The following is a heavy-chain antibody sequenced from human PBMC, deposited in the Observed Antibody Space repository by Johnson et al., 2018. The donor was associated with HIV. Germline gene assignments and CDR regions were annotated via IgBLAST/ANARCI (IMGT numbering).Heavy chain of an antibody. CDR2: ISYDGSNK. Sequence: QVQLVESGGGVVQPGRSLRLSCAASGFTFSSYAMHWVRQAPGKGLEWVAVISYDGSNKSYADSVKGRFTISRDNSKNTLYLQMNSLRAEDTAVYYCARVGSLAFDIWGQGTMVTVSS. CDR1: GFTFSSYA. CDR3: ARVGSLAFDI. V-gene: IGHV3-30*04. D-gene: IGHD3-16*01. J-gene: IGHJ3*02.